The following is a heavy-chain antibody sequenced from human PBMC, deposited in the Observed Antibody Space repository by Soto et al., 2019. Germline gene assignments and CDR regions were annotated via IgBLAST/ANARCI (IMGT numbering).Heavy chain of an antibody. CDR3: TSHARLRLWELSMQAPHEAFDI. V-gene: IGHV3-73*01. D-gene: IGHD3-16*02. Sequence: GGSLRLSCAASGFTFSGSAMHWVRQASGKGLEWVGRIRSKANSYATAYAASVKGRFTISRDDSKNTAYLQMNSLKTEDTAVYYCTSHARLRLWELSMQAPHEAFDIWGQGTMVTVS. CDR1: GFTFSGSA. CDR2: IRSKANSYAT. J-gene: IGHJ3*02.